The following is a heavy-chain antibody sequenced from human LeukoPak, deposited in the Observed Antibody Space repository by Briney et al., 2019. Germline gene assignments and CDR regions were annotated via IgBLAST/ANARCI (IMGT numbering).Heavy chain of an antibody. CDR2: IGSTGSYI. J-gene: IGHJ4*02. V-gene: IGHV3-21*01. D-gene: IGHD5-18*01. Sequence: TGMSLRLSCAGSGFTFNNYYMGWVRQAPGRGLEWVSSIGSTGSYIYYADSVKGRFTISRDNAKNSLFLQMNSLRAEDTAVYYCARDALQYNYAFGYWGQGTLVTVSS. CDR3: ARDALQYNYAFGY. CDR1: GFTFNNYY.